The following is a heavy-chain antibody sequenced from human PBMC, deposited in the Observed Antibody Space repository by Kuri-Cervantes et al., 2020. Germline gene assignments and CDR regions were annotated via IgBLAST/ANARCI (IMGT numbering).Heavy chain of an antibody. Sequence: SETLSLTCTVSGGSVSSGSYYWSWIRQPPGKGLEWIGYIYYSGSTNYNPSLKSRVTISVDTSKNQFSLKLSSVTAADTAVYYCARGPLRGVFDYWGQGTLVTVSS. CDR2: IYYSGST. D-gene: IGHD3-3*01. J-gene: IGHJ4*02. CDR3: ARGPLRGVFDY. CDR1: GGSVSSGSYY. V-gene: IGHV4-61*01.